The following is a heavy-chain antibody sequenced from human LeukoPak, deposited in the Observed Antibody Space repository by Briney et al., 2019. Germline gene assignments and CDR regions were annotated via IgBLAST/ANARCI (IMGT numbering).Heavy chain of an antibody. D-gene: IGHD2-15*01. Sequence: GGSLRLSCVASGFIFNDYEMNWVHQAPGKGLEWVSYISGSGMSIHYADSVKGRFTISRDNAKNSLYLQMNSLRAGDTAVYYCAREACNGNSCYLLDYWGQGTLVTVSS. V-gene: IGHV3-48*03. CDR1: GFIFNDYE. J-gene: IGHJ4*02. CDR3: AREACNGNSCYLLDY. CDR2: ISGSGMSI.